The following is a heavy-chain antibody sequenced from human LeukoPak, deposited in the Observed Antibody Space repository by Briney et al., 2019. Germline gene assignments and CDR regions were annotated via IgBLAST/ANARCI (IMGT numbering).Heavy chain of an antibody. CDR3: AGSGSSGWDFDY. J-gene: IGHJ4*02. D-gene: IGHD6-19*01. CDR2: IYSDGGT. Sequence: GGSLRLSCAASGFTVSSNYMSWVRQAPGKGLEWVSAIYSDGGTYYADSVKGRFTISRDNSQNTLYLQMNGLRAEDTAVYYCAGSGSSGWDFDYWGQGTLVTVSS. CDR1: GFTVSSNY. V-gene: IGHV3-66*01.